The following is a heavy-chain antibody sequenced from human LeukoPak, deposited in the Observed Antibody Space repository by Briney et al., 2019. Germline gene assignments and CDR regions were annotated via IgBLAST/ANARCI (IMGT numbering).Heavy chain of an antibody. CDR2: IWYDGSNK. V-gene: IGHV3-33*01. CDR1: GFTFSSYG. CDR3: ARALAAGRTYYFGY. J-gene: IGHJ4*02. Sequence: GGSLRLSCAASGFTFSSYGMHWVRQAPGKGLEWVAVIWYDGSNKYYADPVKGRFTISRDNSKNTLYLQMNSLRAEDTAVYYCARALAAGRTYYFGYWGQGTLVTVSS. D-gene: IGHD6-13*01.